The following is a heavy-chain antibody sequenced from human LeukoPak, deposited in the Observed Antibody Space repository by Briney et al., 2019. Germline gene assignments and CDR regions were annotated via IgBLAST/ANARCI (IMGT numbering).Heavy chain of an antibody. CDR3: AREGEDGYNYAFDI. Sequence: ASVKVSCKASGYTFTGYYMHWVRQAPGQGLEWMGRINPNSGGTNYAQKFQGRVTMTRDTSISTAYMELSRLRSDVTAVYYCAREGEDGYNYAFDIWGQGTMVTVSS. J-gene: IGHJ3*02. CDR2: INPNSGGT. D-gene: IGHD5-24*01. V-gene: IGHV1-2*06. CDR1: GYTFTGYY.